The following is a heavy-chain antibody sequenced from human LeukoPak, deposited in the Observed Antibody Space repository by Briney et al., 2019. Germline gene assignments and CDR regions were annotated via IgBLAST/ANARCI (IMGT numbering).Heavy chain of an antibody. D-gene: IGHD5-24*01. CDR2: ISPNGVIT. V-gene: IGHV3-23*01. CDR1: GLTFSIHG. J-gene: IGHJ4*02. Sequence: GALRLSCQASGLTFSIHGINWVRQAPGKGREWVSGISPNGVITYYADSVKGRFTISRDNSKGTVSLQMNSLRPEDTAVYYCAKDDAWLQYGDWGRGTLVTVSS. CDR3: AKDDAWLQYGD.